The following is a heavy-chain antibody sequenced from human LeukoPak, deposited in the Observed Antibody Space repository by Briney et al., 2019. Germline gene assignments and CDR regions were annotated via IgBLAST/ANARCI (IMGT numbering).Heavy chain of an antibody. Sequence: GGSLRLSCAASGFTFSSYSMNWVRQAPGKGLEWVSYIGAAGSTIYYADSVKGRFTISRDNAKNSLFLQMNSLRAEDTAVYYCARDSSTYAGPPDYWGQGTLVTVCS. J-gene: IGHJ4*02. CDR3: ARDSSTYAGPPDY. CDR2: IGAAGSTI. D-gene: IGHD2-2*01. CDR1: GFTFSSYS. V-gene: IGHV3-48*01.